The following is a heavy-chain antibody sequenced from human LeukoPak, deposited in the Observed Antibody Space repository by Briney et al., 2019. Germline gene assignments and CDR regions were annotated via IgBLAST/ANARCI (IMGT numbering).Heavy chain of an antibody. V-gene: IGHV4-39*01. J-gene: IGHJ4*02. CDR2: IFYGGST. D-gene: IGHD6-25*01. CDR3: ARQVPTAAADTRGYFDY. Sequence: SETLSLTCTVSGGSISSSSYYWGWIRQAPGKGLEWIVSIFYGGSTHYNPSLKSRATISVDTSKNQFSLKLTSVTAADAAMYYCARQVPTAAADTRGYFDYWGQGTVVTVSS. CDR1: GGSISSSSYY.